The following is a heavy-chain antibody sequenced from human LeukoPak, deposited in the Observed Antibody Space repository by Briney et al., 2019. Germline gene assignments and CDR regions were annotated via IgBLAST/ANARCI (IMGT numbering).Heavy chain of an antibody. D-gene: IGHD5-24*01. CDR3: ARDRDGGWYFDY. CDR1: GFTFRTYG. J-gene: IGHJ4*02. Sequence: GGSLRLSCAASGFTFRTYGMHWVRQAPGKGLEWVAVISYDGSNKYYADSVKGRFTISRDNSKNTLYLQMNSLRAEDTAVYYCARDRDGGWYFDYWGQGTLVTVSS. V-gene: IGHV3-30*03. CDR2: ISYDGSNK.